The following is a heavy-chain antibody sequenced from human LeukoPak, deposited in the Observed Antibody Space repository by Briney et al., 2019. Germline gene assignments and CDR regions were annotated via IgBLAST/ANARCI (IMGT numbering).Heavy chain of an antibody. J-gene: IGHJ5*02. CDR3: ARAVLLWFGELSPFDP. CDR1: GGSISSGDYY. CDR2: IYYSGST. V-gene: IGHV4-31*03. D-gene: IGHD3-10*01. Sequence: SETLSLTCTVSGGSISSGDYYWSWIRQHPGKGLEWIGYIYYSGSTYYNPSLKIRVTISVDTSKNQFSLKLSSVTAADTAVYYCARAVLLWFGELSPFDPWGQGTLVTVSS.